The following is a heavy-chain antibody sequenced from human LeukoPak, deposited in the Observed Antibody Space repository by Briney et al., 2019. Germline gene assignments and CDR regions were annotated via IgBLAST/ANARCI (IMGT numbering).Heavy chain of an antibody. Sequence: ASVKVSCKASGGTFSSYGISWVRQAPGQGLEWMGGIIPIFGTANYAQKFQGRVTITADKSTSTAYMELSSLRSEDTAVYYCARVDAPRRVLGYCSGGSCHWFDPWGQGTLVTVSS. D-gene: IGHD2-15*01. J-gene: IGHJ5*02. CDR2: IIPIFGTA. V-gene: IGHV1-69*06. CDR1: GGTFSSYG. CDR3: ARVDAPRRVLGYCSGGSCHWFDP.